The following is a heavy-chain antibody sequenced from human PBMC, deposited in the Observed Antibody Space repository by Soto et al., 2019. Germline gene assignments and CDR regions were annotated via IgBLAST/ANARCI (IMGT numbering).Heavy chain of an antibody. J-gene: IGHJ6*02. V-gene: IGHV3-30*18. D-gene: IGHD4-17*01. CDR3: AKDRSDYGDSVYYYYYGMDV. CDR1: GFTFSGYG. CDR2: ISYDGSNK. Sequence: QVKLVESGGGVIQPGRSLTLSCVFPGFTFSGYGMHWVRQAPGKGLEWVAVISYDGSNKYYADSVKGRFTISRDNSKNTLYLQMNSLRAEDTAVYYCAKDRSDYGDSVYYYYYGMDVWGQGTTVTVSS.